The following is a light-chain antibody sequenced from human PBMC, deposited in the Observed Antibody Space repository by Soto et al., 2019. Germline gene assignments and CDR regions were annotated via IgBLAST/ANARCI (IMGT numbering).Light chain of an antibody. CDR2: EVN. CDR1: SSNVGSYKL. CDR3: CSSGGSPTYV. V-gene: IGLV2-23*02. Sequence: QSVLTQPASVSWSPGQSITISCTGTSSNVGSYKLVSLYQQHPGKAPKLMIFEVNKRPSGVSNRFSGSKSGNTASLTISGLKVEDEADYYCCSSGGSPTYVFGTGTKVTVL. J-gene: IGLJ1*01.